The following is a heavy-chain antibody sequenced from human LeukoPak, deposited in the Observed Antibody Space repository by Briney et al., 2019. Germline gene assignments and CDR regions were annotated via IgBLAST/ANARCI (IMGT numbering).Heavy chain of an antibody. V-gene: IGHV1-46*01. CDR2: INPSGGST. CDR1: GYTFTSYY. D-gene: IGHD1-1*01. CDR3: ARRAQVERRHSQFDY. J-gene: IGHJ4*02. Sequence: ASVKVSCKASGYTFTSYYIHWVRQAPGQGLEWMGIINPSGGSTSYAQKFQGRVTMTRDMSTSTVYMELSSLRSEDTAVFYCARRAQVERRHSQFDYWGQGTLVTVSS.